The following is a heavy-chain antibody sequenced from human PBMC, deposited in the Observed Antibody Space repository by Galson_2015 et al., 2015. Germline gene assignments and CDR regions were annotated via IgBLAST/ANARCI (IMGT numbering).Heavy chain of an antibody. D-gene: IGHD3-22*01. CDR2: TT. J-gene: IGHJ3*02. CDR3: ARLYYYDSSGYGSPFDI. V-gene: IGHV3-15*01. Sequence: TTDYAAPVKGRFTISRDDSKNTLYLQMNSLRAEDTAVYYCARLYYYDSSGYGSPFDIWGQGTMVTVSS.